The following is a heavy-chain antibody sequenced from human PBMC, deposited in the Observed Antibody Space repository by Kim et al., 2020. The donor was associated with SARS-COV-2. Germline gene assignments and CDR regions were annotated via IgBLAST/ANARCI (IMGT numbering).Heavy chain of an antibody. V-gene: IGHV3-30*04. J-gene: IGHJ3*02. D-gene: IGHD3-22*01. CDR3: ARGYYDSSGYYGI. CDR2: ISYDGSNK. Sequence: GGSLRLSCAASGFTFSSYAMHWVRQAPGKGLEWVAVISYDGSNKYYADSVKGRFTISRDNSKNTLYLQMNSLRAEDTAVYYCARGYYDSSGYYGIWGQGTMVTVSS. CDR1: GFTFSSYA.